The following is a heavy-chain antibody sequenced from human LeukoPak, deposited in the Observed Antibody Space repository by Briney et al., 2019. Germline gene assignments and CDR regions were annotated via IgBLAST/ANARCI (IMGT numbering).Heavy chain of an antibody. CDR3: ARDRGVSGWRHRGFDY. V-gene: IGHV1-69*05. CDR2: IIPIFGTA. Sequence: SVKVSCKASGGTFSSYAISWVRQAPGQGLEWMGRIIPIFGTANYAQKIQGRVTITTDESTSTASMELSSLRSEDTAVYYCARDRGVSGWRHRGFDYWGQGTLVTVSS. D-gene: IGHD3-10*01. CDR1: GGTFSSYA. J-gene: IGHJ4*02.